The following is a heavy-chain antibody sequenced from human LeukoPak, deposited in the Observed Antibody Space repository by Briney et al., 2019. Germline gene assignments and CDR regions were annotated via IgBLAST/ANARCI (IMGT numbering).Heavy chain of an antibody. Sequence: PSETLSLTCTVSGYSISSGYYWGWIRQPPGKGLEWIGSIYHSGSTYYNPSLKSRVTISVDTSKNQFSLKLSSVTAADTAVYYCARAPGNDYYPYYYMDVWGKGTTVTVSS. D-gene: IGHD4/OR15-4a*01. J-gene: IGHJ6*03. CDR2: IYHSGST. V-gene: IGHV4-38-2*02. CDR1: GYSISSGYY. CDR3: ARAPGNDYYPYYYMDV.